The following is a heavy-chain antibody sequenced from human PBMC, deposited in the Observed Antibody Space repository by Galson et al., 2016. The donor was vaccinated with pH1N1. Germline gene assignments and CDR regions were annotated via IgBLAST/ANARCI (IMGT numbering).Heavy chain of an antibody. D-gene: IGHD3-16*02. CDR3: ATPRGYHLRDNIDY. Sequence: SVKVSCKASGGTFRSNAISWVLQAPGQGLEWMGGIIAIFRTANYAPKFQGRVTITAGEFMSSAYMDLSSLTSADTAVYFCATPRGYHLRDNIDYWGQGTLVTVSS. CDR1: GGTFRSNA. V-gene: IGHV1-69*13. J-gene: IGHJ4*02. CDR2: IIAIFRTA.